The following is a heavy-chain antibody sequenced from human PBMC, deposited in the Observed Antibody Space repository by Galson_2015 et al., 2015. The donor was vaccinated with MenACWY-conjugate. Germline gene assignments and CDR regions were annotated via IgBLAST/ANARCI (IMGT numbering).Heavy chain of an antibody. CDR3: ARPGGDYEQRTFFDY. J-gene: IGHJ4*02. CDR2: IIPVFHTT. D-gene: IGHD4-17*01. Sequence: LVKVSCKASGDSFNTYSFNWIRQAPGQGPEWLGGIIPVFHTTDYAQRFQGRLTITADESTSTVYMELSSLRSDDTAIYYCARPGGDYEQRTFFDYWGQGTLVTVSS. V-gene: IGHV1-69*13. CDR1: GDSFNTYS.